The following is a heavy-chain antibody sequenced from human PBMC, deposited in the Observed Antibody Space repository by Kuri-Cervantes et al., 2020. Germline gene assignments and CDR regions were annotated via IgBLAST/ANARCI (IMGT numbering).Heavy chain of an antibody. Sequence: ASVKVSCKASGYTFTSYAMHWVRQAPGQRLEWMGWINAGNGNTKYSQKFQGRVTMTRNTSISTAYMELSSLRSEDTAVYYCARGGTYSSGWFWPFDPWGQGTLVTVSS. CDR3: ARGGTYSSGWFWPFDP. D-gene: IGHD6-19*01. CDR2: INAGNGNT. J-gene: IGHJ5*02. V-gene: IGHV1-3*01. CDR1: GYTFTSYA.